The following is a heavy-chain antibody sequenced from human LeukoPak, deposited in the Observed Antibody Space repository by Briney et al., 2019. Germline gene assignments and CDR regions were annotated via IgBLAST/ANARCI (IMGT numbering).Heavy chain of an antibody. CDR2: INPKSGDK. CDR1: GYAFTDYY. Sequence: GASVKVSCRASGYAFTDYYVHWVRQAPGQGLEWMGWINPKSGDKKFARRFQGRVTMTRDTSISTAYMELSRLRSDDTAVYYCARDLQVGAIPGPQDYWGQGTLVTVSS. CDR3: ARDLQVGAIPGPQDY. V-gene: IGHV1-2*02. D-gene: IGHD1-26*01. J-gene: IGHJ4*02.